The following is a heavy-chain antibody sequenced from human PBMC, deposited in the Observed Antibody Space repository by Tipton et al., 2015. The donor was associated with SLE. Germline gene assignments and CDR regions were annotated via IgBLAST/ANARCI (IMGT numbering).Heavy chain of an antibody. Sequence: TLSLTCTVSGGSISSNNFFWSWLRQHPGKGLEWIGYNYYSGSAFYNPSLKSRVTMSVDTSKNQFFMRLSSATAADTAVYYCAREVITITDSDAFDIWGQGTMVTVSS. CDR2: NYYSGSA. V-gene: IGHV4-31*03. J-gene: IGHJ3*02. CDR1: GGSISSNNFF. D-gene: IGHD2-21*01. CDR3: AREVITITDSDAFDI.